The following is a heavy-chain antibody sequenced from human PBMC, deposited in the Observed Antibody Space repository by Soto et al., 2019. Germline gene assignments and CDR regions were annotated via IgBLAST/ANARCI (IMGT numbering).Heavy chain of an antibody. CDR1: GYTFTSYG. Sequence: ASVKVSCKASGYTFTSYGISWVRQAPGQGLEWMGWISAYNGNTNYAQKLQGRVTMTTDTSTSTAYMELRSLRSDDTAVYYCAGDSGRGYSSSWYESKYNYYYYGMDVWGQGTTVSVSS. D-gene: IGHD6-13*01. J-gene: IGHJ6*02. V-gene: IGHV1-18*04. CDR2: ISAYNGNT. CDR3: AGDSGRGYSSSWYESKYNYYYYGMDV.